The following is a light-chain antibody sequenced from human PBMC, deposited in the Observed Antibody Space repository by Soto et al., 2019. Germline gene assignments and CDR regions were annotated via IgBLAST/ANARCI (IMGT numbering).Light chain of an antibody. CDR1: SGHRSYI. J-gene: IGLJ3*02. CDR2: LESSRSQ. CDR3: ETWNSNTRV. V-gene: IGLV4-60*03. Sequence: QSVLTQSSSASASLGSSVNLTCTLSSGHRSYIIAWHQQQPGKAPRFLMRLESSRSQNKGSGVPDRFSGSSSGAARYLTISNLQSEDEADYYCETWNSNTRVFGGGTKLTVL.